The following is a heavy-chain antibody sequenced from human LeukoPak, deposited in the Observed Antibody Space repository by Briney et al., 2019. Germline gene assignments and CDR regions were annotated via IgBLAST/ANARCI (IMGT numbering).Heavy chain of an antibody. CDR3: ARDIIAARPGNWFDP. D-gene: IGHD6-6*01. V-gene: IGHV3-21*01. CDR1: GFTFSSYA. Sequence: GGSLRLSCAASGFTFSSYAMNWVRQAPGKGLEWVSSISSSSSYIYYADSVKGRFTISRDNAKNSLYLQMNSLRAEDTAVYYCARDIIAARPGNWFDPWGQGTLVTVSS. CDR2: ISSSSSYI. J-gene: IGHJ5*02.